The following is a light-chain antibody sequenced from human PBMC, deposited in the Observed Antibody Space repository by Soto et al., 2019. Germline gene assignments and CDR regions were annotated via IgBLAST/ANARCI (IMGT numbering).Light chain of an antibody. V-gene: IGKV1-39*01. Sequence: DFQMTQSPSSLSASTGDRVTITCRANYNIRYFLNWYQVKSGKPPKLLIYDASNLQSGVPSRFSGSGSGTEFTPTITSLQPEDFATYYWQQNYSTPPPTFGQGTKLEIK. CDR2: DAS. J-gene: IGKJ2*01. CDR1: YNIRYF. CDR3: QQNYSTPPPT.